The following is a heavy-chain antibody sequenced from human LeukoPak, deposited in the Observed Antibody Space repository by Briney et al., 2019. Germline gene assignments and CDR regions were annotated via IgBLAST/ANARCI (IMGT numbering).Heavy chain of an antibody. CDR1: GLRFSNYA. Sequence: GGSLRLSCAASGLRFSNYAMHWVRQAPGKGLEWVALISSNGRDRFYAGSVQGRFTISRDDSESTVYLQMDSLRTEDTALYYCAKSGYYYYMDVWGRGTSVTVSS. J-gene: IGHJ6*03. V-gene: IGHV3-30*02. CDR2: ISSNGRDR. CDR3: AKSGYYYYMDV.